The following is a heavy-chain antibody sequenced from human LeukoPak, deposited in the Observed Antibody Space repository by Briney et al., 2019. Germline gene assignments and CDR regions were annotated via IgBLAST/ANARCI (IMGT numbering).Heavy chain of an antibody. V-gene: IGHV3-30-3*01. J-gene: IGHJ3*02. Sequence: PGGSLRLSCVASGFTFRSYAMHWVRQVPGKGLEWVAVIIYDGTNKYYADSVKGRFTISRDNSKNTLYLQMNSLRAEDTAVYYCARGDYYDSPDAFDIWGQGTMVTVSS. CDR1: GFTFRSYA. CDR3: ARGDYYDSPDAFDI. CDR2: IIYDGTNK. D-gene: IGHD3-22*01.